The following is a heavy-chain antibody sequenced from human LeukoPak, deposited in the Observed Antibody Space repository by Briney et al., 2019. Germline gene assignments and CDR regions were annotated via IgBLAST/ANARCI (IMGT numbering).Heavy chain of an antibody. V-gene: IGHV3-23*01. Sequence: GGSLRLSCAASGFTFSSYAMSWVRQAPGKGLEWVSAISGSGGSTYYADSVKGRFTISRDNSKNTVFLQMNSLRAEDTAVYYCAKWGDYDVLTGYYVSDYWGQGTLVTVSS. J-gene: IGHJ4*02. CDR1: GFTFSSYA. CDR2: ISGSGGST. CDR3: AKWGDYDVLTGYYVSDY. D-gene: IGHD3-9*01.